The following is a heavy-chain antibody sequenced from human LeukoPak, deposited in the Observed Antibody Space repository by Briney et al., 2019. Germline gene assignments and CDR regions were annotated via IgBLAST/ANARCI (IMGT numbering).Heavy chain of an antibody. CDR2: IQASGST. CDR3: ARTVAGDYSPFDY. Sequence: SETLSLTCTVSGGSISSNSWSWIRQPAGKGLEWIGRIQASGSTNYNPSVKSRVTMSVDTSKNQFSLNLSSVTAADTAFYYCARTVAGDYSPFDYWGQGTLVTVSS. J-gene: IGHJ4*02. V-gene: IGHV4-4*07. D-gene: IGHD4-17*01. CDR1: GGSISSNS.